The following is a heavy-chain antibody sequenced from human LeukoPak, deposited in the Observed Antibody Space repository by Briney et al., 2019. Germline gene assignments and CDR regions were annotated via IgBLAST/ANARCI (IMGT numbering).Heavy chain of an antibody. CDR1: GGTFSSYT. V-gene: IGHV1-69*04. J-gene: IGHJ6*03. Sequence: SVKVSCKASGGTFSSYTISWVRQAPGQGLEWMGGIIPILGIANYAQKFQGRVTITADKSTSTAYMELSSLRPEDTAVYYCARDPARGDYNNYYYYYYMDVWGKGTTVTVSS. D-gene: IGHD4-17*01. CDR2: IIPILGIA. CDR3: ARDPARGDYNNYYYYYYMDV.